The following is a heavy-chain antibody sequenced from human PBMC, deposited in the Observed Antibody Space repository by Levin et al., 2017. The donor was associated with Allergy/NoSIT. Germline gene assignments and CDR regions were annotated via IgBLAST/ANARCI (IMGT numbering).Heavy chain of an antibody. V-gene: IGHV3-30*18. CDR3: AKVRRELVIATDALDV. Sequence: GESLKISCAVSGFAFSSYAMHWVRQAPGKGLEWVADISDDGSKKYYADSVKGRFTISRDNFKNTLFLQMNSLRVEDTAVYYCAKVRRELVIATDALDVWGPGTLVTVSS. D-gene: IGHD3-9*01. J-gene: IGHJ3*01. CDR2: ISDDGSKK. CDR1: GFAFSSYA.